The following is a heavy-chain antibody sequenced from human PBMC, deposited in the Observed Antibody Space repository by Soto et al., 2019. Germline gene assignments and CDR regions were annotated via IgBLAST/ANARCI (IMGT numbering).Heavy chain of an antibody. Sequence: PSETLSLTCTVSGGSINNHYWSWIRQPAGKGLEWIGRIYTSIYARGSTNYNPSLKSRVIMSVDTSKNQFSLELSSVTAANTAVYYCAVDSGRNSFNYSGQGTQVTVSS. D-gene: IGHD2-15*01. CDR3: AVDSGRNSFNY. CDR1: GGSINNHY. V-gene: IGHV4-4*07. J-gene: IGHJ4*02. CDR2: IYTSIYARGST.